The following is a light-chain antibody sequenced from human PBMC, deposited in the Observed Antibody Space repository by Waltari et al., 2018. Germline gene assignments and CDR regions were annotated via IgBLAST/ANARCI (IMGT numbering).Light chain of an antibody. CDR2: GTS. V-gene: IGLV1-40*01. CDR3: QSYDTSLSVV. J-gene: IGLJ2*01. Sequence: QSVLTQPPSVSGAPGQRVSISCTGSGSNLGAGYDVHWYPQHPGKAPKLLIYGTSTRPPGVPDRLFGSQYGTSASLAITALQAEDEAEYYCQSYDTSLSVVFGGGTKLTVL. CDR1: GSNLGAGYD.